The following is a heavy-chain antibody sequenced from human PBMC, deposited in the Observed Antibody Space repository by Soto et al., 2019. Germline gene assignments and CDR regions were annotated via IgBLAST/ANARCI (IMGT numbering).Heavy chain of an antibody. V-gene: IGHV1-18*01. D-gene: IGHD6-6*01. CDR1: GYTFTNYG. CDR2: ISGYNGDT. J-gene: IGHJ6*03. CDR3: ARVRQIVGYFYYYMDV. Sequence: QVQLLQSGAEVKKPGASVKVSCKASGYTFTNYGITWVRQAPGQGLEWMGWISGYNGDTHYTQRLQGRGTMTTDTSTSTAYMELRGLKSDDTAVYYCARVRQIVGYFYYYMDVWVKGITVTVSS.